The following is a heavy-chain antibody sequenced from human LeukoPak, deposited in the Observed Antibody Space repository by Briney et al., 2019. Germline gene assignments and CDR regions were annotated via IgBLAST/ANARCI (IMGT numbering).Heavy chain of an antibody. Sequence: GGSLRLSCAASGFSFSSYAMHWVRQAPGKGLEYVSAISSNGGSTYYADSVKGRFTISRDNSKNTLYLQMGSLRAEDMAVYYCASTPHWGYTSNYGMDVWGQGTTVTVSS. CDR3: ASTPHWGYTSNYGMDV. CDR2: ISSNGGST. CDR1: GFSFSSYA. J-gene: IGHJ6*02. V-gene: IGHV3-64*02. D-gene: IGHD5-24*01.